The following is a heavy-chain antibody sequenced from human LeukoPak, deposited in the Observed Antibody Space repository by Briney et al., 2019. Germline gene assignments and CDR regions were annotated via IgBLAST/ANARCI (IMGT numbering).Heavy chain of an antibody. CDR2: ISSSSSYI. J-gene: IGHJ4*02. CDR1: GFTFSSYS. Sequence: PGGSLRLSCAASGFTFSSYSMNWVRQAPGKGLEWVSSISSSSSYIYYADSVKGRFTISRDNAKNSLYLRMNSLRAEDTAVYYCARGLYDFWSGYSPFDYWGQGTLVTVSP. V-gene: IGHV3-21*01. CDR3: ARGLYDFWSGYSPFDY. D-gene: IGHD3-3*01.